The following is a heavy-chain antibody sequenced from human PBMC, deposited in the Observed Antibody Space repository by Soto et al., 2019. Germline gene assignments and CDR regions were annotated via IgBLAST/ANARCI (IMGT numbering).Heavy chain of an antibody. Sequence: QLQLQESGPGLVKPSETLSLTCTVSGGSISSSSYYWGWIRQPPGKGLEWIGSIYYSGSTYYNPSLQSRVTISVDTSKNQFSLKLSSVTAADTAVYYCARRDLSSGGYFDYWGQGTLVTVSS. J-gene: IGHJ4*02. CDR1: GGSISSSSYY. D-gene: IGHD6-25*01. CDR3: ARRDLSSGGYFDY. V-gene: IGHV4-39*01. CDR2: IYYSGST.